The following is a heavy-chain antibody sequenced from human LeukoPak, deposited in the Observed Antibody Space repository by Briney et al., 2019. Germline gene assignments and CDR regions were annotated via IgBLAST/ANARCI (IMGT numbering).Heavy chain of an antibody. V-gene: IGHV4-59*01. J-gene: IGHJ4*02. CDR3: ARASDRLQPPDY. D-gene: IGHD4-11*01. Sequence: SETLSLTCTVSGVSISNYYWTWIRQPPGKGLEWIGYIYYSGSTNYNPSLKSRVTISVDTSKNQFSLKLSSVTAADPAMYYCARASDRLQPPDYWGQGTLVTVSS. CDR1: GVSISNYY. CDR2: IYYSGST.